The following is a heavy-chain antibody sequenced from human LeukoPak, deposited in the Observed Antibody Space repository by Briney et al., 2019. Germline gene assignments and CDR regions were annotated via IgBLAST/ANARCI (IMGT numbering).Heavy chain of an antibody. V-gene: IGHV3-21*01. Sequence: PGGSLRLSCAASGFTFSSYSMNWVRQAPGKGLEWVSSISSSSSYIYYADSVKGRFTISRDNAKNSLYLQMNSLGAEDTAVYYCARGRILWFGELSSHYGMDVWGKGTTVTVSS. CDR1: GFTFSSYS. CDR2: ISSSSSYI. CDR3: ARGRILWFGELSSHYGMDV. J-gene: IGHJ6*04. D-gene: IGHD3-10*01.